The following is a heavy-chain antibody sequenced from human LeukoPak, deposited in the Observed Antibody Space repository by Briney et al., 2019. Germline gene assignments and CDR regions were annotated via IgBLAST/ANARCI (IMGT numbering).Heavy chain of an antibody. CDR3: ARTPSSGSHFDY. V-gene: IGHV4-34*01. CDR1: GGTFSGYY. CDR2: IYHSGST. J-gene: IGHJ4*02. Sequence: SETLSLNCAVYGGTFSGYYWSWIRQPPGKGLEWIGEIYHSGSTYYNPSLKSLAITSVKTSKNQFSLKLSSVTAANTAVYYWARTPSSGSHFDYWGQGTLVTVSA. D-gene: IGHD1-26*01.